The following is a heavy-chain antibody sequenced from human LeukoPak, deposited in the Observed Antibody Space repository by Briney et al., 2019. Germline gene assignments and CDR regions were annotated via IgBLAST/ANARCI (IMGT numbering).Heavy chain of an antibody. CDR3: AKAQPLRFYTVTTYAFDI. V-gene: IGHV3-23*01. Sequence: PGGSLRLSCAASGFTFSSYAMSWVRQAPGKGLEWVSAISGSGGSTYYADSVKGRFTISRDNSKNTLYLQMNSLRAEDTAVYYCAKAQPLRFYTVTTYAFDIWGQGTMVTVSS. J-gene: IGHJ3*02. D-gene: IGHD4-17*01. CDR2: ISGSGGST. CDR1: GFTFSSYA.